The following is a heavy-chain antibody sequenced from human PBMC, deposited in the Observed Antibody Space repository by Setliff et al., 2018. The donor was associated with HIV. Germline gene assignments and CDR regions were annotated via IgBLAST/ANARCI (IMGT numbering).Heavy chain of an antibody. D-gene: IGHD6-19*01. Sequence: PSETLSLTCTVSGGSISSGDYYWSWIRQPPGKGLEWIGYIYYSGSTYYNPSLKSRVTISVDTSKNQFSLKVSSVTAADTAVYYCARLASSSDSIGYSSGWWYFDYWGQGTLVTVSS. CDR2: IYYSGST. CDR1: GGSISSGDYY. V-gene: IGHV4-30-4*08. CDR3: ARLASSSDSIGYSSGWWYFDY. J-gene: IGHJ4*02.